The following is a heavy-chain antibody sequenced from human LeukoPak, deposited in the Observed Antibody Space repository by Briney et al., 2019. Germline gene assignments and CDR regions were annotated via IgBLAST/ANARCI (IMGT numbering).Heavy chain of an antibody. D-gene: IGHD6-19*01. V-gene: IGHV3-33*06. CDR3: AKDHRSSGWSFLEGLWYFDY. CDR2: IWYEGSNK. J-gene: IGHJ4*02. CDR1: GFTFSSYG. Sequence: GGSLRLSCAASGFTFSSYGMHWVRQAPGKGLKWVAAIWYEGSNKYYADSVKGRFTISRDNSKNTLYLQMNSLRAEDTAVYYCAKDHRSSGWSFLEGLWYFDYWGQGTLVTVSS.